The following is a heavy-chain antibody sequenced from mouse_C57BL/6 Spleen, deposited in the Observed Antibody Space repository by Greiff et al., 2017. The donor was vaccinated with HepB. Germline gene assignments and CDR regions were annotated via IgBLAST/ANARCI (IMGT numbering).Heavy chain of an antibody. Sequence: EVKVVESGEGLVKPGGSLKLSCAASGFTFSSYAMSWVRQTPEKRLEWVAYISSGGDYIYYADTVKGRFTISRDNARNTLYLQMSSLKSEDTAMYYCTRGRLYYYGSSYWYFDVWGTGTTVTVSS. J-gene: IGHJ1*03. V-gene: IGHV5-9-1*02. CDR2: ISSGGDYI. CDR1: GFTFSSYA. CDR3: TRGRLYYYGSSYWYFDV. D-gene: IGHD1-1*01.